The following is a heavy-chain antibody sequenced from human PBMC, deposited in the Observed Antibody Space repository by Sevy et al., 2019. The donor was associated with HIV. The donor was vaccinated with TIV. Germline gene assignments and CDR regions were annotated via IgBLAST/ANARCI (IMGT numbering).Heavy chain of an antibody. CDR3: TRWSGSQSIFDY. D-gene: IGHD1-26*01. CDR1: GFTFGDYC. V-gene: IGHV3-49*04. J-gene: IGHJ4*02. CDR2: IKSKAYGGTT. Sequence: GGSLRLSCTASGFTFGDYCMSWVRQAPGKGLEWISFIKSKAYGGTTGNAALVKGRFTISSDDSKSIAYLQMNNLQTEDTAVYFCTRWSGSQSIFDYWGRGTLVTVSS.